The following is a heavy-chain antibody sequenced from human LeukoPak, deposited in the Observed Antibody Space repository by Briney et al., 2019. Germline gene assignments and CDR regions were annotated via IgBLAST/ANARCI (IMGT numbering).Heavy chain of an antibody. V-gene: IGHV5-51*01. CDR2: IYPGDSDT. CDR3: ARATGYCSGGSCYFDY. D-gene: IGHD2-15*01. Sequence: GESLKISCKGSGYSFTSYWIGWVRQMPGKGLEWMGIIYPGDSDTRYSPSLQGQVTISADKSISTAYLQWSSLKASDTAMYYCARATGYCSGGSCYFDYWGQGTLVTVSS. J-gene: IGHJ4*02. CDR1: GYSFTSYW.